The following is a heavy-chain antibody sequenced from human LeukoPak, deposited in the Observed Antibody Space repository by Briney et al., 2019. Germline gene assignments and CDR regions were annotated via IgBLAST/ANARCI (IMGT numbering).Heavy chain of an antibody. CDR1: GFTFSSYG. CDR2: ISYDGSNK. D-gene: IGHD1-1*01. Sequence: PGGSLRLSCAASGFTFSSYGMHWVPQAPGKGLEWVAVISYDGSNKYYADSVKGRFTISRDNSKNTLYLQLNSLRAEDTAVYYCAKDLHGTTAAFDIWGQGTMVTVSS. V-gene: IGHV3-30*18. J-gene: IGHJ3*02. CDR3: AKDLHGTTAAFDI.